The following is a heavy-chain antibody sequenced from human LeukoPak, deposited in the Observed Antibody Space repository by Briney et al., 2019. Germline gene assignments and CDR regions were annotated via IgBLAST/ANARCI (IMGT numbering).Heavy chain of an antibody. Sequence: PGGSLRLSCAAPGFTFSSYTMNWVRQAPGKGLECVSYISSSGSTIYYADSVKGRFTISRDNAKNSLYLQMNSLRDEDTAVYYCAREVFSGAARAFDIWGQGTMVTVSS. CDR2: ISSSGSTI. V-gene: IGHV3-48*02. J-gene: IGHJ3*02. D-gene: IGHD1-26*01. CDR3: AREVFSGAARAFDI. CDR1: GFTFSSYT.